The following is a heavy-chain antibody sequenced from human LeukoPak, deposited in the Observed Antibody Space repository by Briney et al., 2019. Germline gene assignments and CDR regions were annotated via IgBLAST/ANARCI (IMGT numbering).Heavy chain of an antibody. J-gene: IGHJ3*02. D-gene: IGHD2-21*01. CDR3: ARGIPSDAFDI. Sequence: PGGSLRLSCTASGFTVNSNYMSWVRQAPGKGLEWVSVGYSDGTSYSADSVKGRFTISRHHSKNTLYLQMNSLRTEDTAVYYCARGIPSDAFDIWGQGTMVIVSS. CDR1: GFTVNSNY. CDR2: GYSDGTS. V-gene: IGHV3-53*04.